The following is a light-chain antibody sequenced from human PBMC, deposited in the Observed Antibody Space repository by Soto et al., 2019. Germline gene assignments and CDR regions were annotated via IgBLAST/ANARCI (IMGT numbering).Light chain of an antibody. J-gene: IGKJ2*01. V-gene: IGKV3-20*01. CDR3: QQYDTSPPLYT. Sequence: ELVLTQSPGTLSLSPGEIATLSCRANQNVISTYLAWYQQRPGHTPRLLIYPASTRAAGIADRFSGSGSGTDFTLTITRLEPEDVAVYSCQQYDTSPPLYTFGQGTKLELK. CDR2: PAS. CDR1: QNVISTY.